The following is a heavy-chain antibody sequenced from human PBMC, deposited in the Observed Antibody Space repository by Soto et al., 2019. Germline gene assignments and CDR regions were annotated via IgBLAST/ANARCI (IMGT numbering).Heavy chain of an antibody. CDR3: ARDKSSGWYVGYYYYYGMDV. Sequence: ASVKVSCKASGYTFTSYGISWVRQAPGQGLEWMGWISAYNGNTNYAQKLQGRVTMTTDTSTSTAYMELRRLRSDDTAVYYCARDKSSGWYVGYYYYYGMDVWGQGTTVTVSS. CDR2: ISAYNGNT. J-gene: IGHJ6*02. D-gene: IGHD6-19*01. CDR1: GYTFTSYG. V-gene: IGHV1-18*04.